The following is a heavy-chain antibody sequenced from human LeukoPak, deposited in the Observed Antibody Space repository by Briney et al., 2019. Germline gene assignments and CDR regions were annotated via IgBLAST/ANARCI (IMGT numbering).Heavy chain of an antibody. CDR3: ARGSGESHGGVDY. V-gene: IGHV4-30-4*01. Sequence: SETLSLTCTVSGGSISSGDYYWSWIRQPPGKGLEWIGYIYYSGGTYYNPSLKSRVTISVDTSKNQFSLKLSSVTAADTAVYYCARGSGESHGGVDYWGQGTLVTVSS. CDR1: GGSISSGDYY. CDR2: IYYSGGT. D-gene: IGHD1-26*01. J-gene: IGHJ4*02.